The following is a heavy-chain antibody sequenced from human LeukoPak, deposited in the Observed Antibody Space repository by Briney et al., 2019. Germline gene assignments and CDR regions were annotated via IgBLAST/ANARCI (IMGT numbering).Heavy chain of an antibody. V-gene: IGHV5-51*01. CDR1: GNSFTSYW. CDR3: ARHSLMVRECDY. Sequence: GESLQISCKGSGNSFTSYWIGWVRQMPGKGLEWMVIIYSCDSDTIYSPSLQGQVTISADKSISTAYLQWSSLKASDTAMYYCARHSLMVRECDYWGQGTLVTVSS. CDR2: IYSCDSDT. J-gene: IGHJ4*02. D-gene: IGHD3-10*01.